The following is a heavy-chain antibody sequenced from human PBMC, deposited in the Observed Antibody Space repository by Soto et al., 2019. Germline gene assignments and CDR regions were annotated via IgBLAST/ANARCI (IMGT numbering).Heavy chain of an antibody. Sequence: QVQLVESGGGVVQPGRSLRLSCAASGFTFSSYAMHWVRQAPGKGLEWVAVISYDGSNKYYADSVKGRFTISRDNSKNTLYLQMSSLRAEDTAVYYCARYHTAMVTVDYWGQGTLVTVSS. CDR3: ARYHTAMVTVDY. CDR1: GFTFSSYA. V-gene: IGHV3-30-3*01. J-gene: IGHJ4*02. CDR2: ISYDGSNK. D-gene: IGHD5-18*01.